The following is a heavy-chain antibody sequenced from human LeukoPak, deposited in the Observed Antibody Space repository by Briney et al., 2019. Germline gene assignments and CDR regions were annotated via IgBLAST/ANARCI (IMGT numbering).Heavy chain of an antibody. CDR1: GFTFDDYA. Sequence: GGSLRLSCAASGFTFDDYAMHWVRQAPGKGLEWVSGISWNSGSIGYADSVKGRFTISRDNAKDSLYLQMNSLRAEDTALYYCAKDGSYDFWSGYYLNWGQGTLVTVSS. CDR2: ISWNSGSI. V-gene: IGHV3-9*01. CDR3: AKDGSYDFWSGYYLN. D-gene: IGHD3-3*01. J-gene: IGHJ4*02.